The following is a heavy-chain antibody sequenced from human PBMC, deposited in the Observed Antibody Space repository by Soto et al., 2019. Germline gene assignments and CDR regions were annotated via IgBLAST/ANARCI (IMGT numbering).Heavy chain of an antibody. D-gene: IGHD2-2*01. CDR3: ARRNGMPLHKGLFHF. CDR2: IYGDGEE. Sequence: QITLKESGLTLVKPTQTLTLTCSFSGFSLTDSGANIGLGVGWVRQAPGKSPEWLAVIYGDGEEPYRHSLKNRLKITKNPSKKEVALTMTNMEPVDSGTYFCARRNGMPLHKGLFHFWGGGTHVTVSS. J-gene: IGHJ2*01. CDR1: GFSLTDSGANIGLG. V-gene: IGHV2-5*02.